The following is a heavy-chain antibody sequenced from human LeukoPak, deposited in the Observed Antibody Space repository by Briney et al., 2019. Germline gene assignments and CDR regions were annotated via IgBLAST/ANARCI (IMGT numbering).Heavy chain of an antibody. CDR1: GFTFGGYG. D-gene: IGHD1-14*01. V-gene: IGHV3-33*01. Sequence: GGSLRISCEETGFTFGGYGMHWFRQNPGKGLEWVAVIAYDGSRAFYADSVKGRFTISRDNSKNTMSVQMDDLRAEDTAVYYCTRYNNDHFDYWGQGTLVTVSS. J-gene: IGHJ4*02. CDR2: IAYDGSRA. CDR3: TRYNNDHFDY.